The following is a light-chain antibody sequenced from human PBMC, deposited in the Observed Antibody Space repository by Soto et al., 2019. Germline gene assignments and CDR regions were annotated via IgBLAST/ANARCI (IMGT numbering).Light chain of an antibody. CDR2: RNN. Sequence: QSVLTQPPSASGTPGQRVTISCSGSSSNIGSNFVYWYQQLPGTAPKLLIYRNNQRPSGVPDRFSGSKSGTSASLAFSGLRSEDEADYYCAAWDDSLSGYVFGPGTKLTVL. J-gene: IGLJ1*01. V-gene: IGLV1-47*01. CDR1: SSNIGSNF. CDR3: AAWDDSLSGYV.